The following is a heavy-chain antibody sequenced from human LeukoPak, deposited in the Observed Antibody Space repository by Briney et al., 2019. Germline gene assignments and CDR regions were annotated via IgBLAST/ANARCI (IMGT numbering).Heavy chain of an antibody. Sequence: PGASLRLSYAASGFTVSSNYMSWVRQAPGKGLEWGSVIYSGGSTYYADSVKGRFTISRDNAKNSLYLQMNSLRAEDTAVYYCARGYSAWYSYYFDYWGQGTLVTVSS. CDR2: IYSGGST. D-gene: IGHD2-21*01. CDR1: GFTVSSNY. V-gene: IGHV3-53*01. J-gene: IGHJ4*02. CDR3: ARGYSAWYSYYFDY.